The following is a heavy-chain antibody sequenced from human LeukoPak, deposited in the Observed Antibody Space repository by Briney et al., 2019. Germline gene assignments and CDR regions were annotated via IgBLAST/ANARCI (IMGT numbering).Heavy chain of an antibody. CDR3: ARPLWPADY. D-gene: IGHD3-10*01. V-gene: IGHV3-7*01. Sequence: GGSLRLSCAASGFTFSDYWMSWVRQAPGKGLEWVADIKQDGSDKKYVDSVKGRFTISRDNAKKSLYLQMDSLRAEDTAVYYCARPLWPADYWGQGTLVTVSS. CDR1: GFTFSDYW. J-gene: IGHJ4*02. CDR2: IKQDGSDK.